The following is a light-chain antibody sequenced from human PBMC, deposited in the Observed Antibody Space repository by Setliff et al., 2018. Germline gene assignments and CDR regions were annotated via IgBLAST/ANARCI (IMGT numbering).Light chain of an antibody. CDR1: QSVTSY. J-gene: IGKJ5*01. Sequence: EIVLTQSPATLSLSPGERATLSCRASQSVTSYLAWYQQKPGQAPRLLIYDASNRATGIPARFSGSESGTDFTLTISSLDPEDFAVYYCQQRNNLITFGQGTRLEIK. CDR3: QQRNNLIT. CDR2: DAS. V-gene: IGKV3-11*01.